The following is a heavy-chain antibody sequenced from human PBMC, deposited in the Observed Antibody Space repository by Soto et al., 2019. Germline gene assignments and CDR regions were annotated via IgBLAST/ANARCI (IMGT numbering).Heavy chain of an antibody. CDR1: GFTFSSYC. Sequence: XGSLRLSCAACGFTFSSYCMHGVRQAPGKGLVWVSRINSDGSSTSYADSVKGRFTISRDNAKNTLYLQMNSLRAEDTAVYYCARTKVGDYGMDVWGQRTTVTVSS. CDR3: ARTKVGDYGMDV. D-gene: IGHD3-3*01. CDR2: INSDGSST. V-gene: IGHV3-74*01. J-gene: IGHJ6*02.